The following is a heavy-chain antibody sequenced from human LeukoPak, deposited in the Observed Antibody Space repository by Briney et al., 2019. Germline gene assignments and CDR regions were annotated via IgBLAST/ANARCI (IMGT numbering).Heavy chain of an antibody. D-gene: IGHD1-26*01. CDR2: ISGSGRST. V-gene: IGHV3-23*01. J-gene: IGHJ4*02. CDR3: AKAPVLVGATTNFDY. CDR1: GFTFSSYA. Sequence: GGSLRLSCAASGFTFSSYAMSWVRQAPGKGLEWVSAISGSGRSTYYADSVKGRFTISRDNSKDTVYLQMNSLRAEDTAVYYCAKAPVLVGATTNFDYWGQGTLVTVSS.